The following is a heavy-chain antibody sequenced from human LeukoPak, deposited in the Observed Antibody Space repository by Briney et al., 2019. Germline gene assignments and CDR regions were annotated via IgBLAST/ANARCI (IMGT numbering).Heavy chain of an antibody. CDR3: ARDEGYFQH. V-gene: IGHV3-23*01. Sequence: GGSLRLSCAASGFIFSTYGMHWVRQAPGKGLEWVSSISGSDDSTYYADSVKGRFTISRDDAKNSLYLQMNSLRAEDTAVYYCARDEGYFQHWGQGTLVTVSS. J-gene: IGHJ1*01. CDR1: GFIFSTYG. CDR2: ISGSDDST.